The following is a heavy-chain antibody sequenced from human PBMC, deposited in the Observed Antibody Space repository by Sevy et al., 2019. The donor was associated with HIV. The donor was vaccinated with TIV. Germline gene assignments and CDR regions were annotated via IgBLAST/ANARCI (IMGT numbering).Heavy chain of an antibody. CDR3: ARDYSSSWYGPGYYYMDV. J-gene: IGHJ6*03. CDR1: GFTVSSNY. D-gene: IGHD6-13*01. V-gene: IGHV3-53*01. Sequence: GGSLRLSCAASGFTVSSNYMSWVRQAPGKGLEWVSVIYSGGSTYYADSVKGRFTISRDNSKNTLYLQMNSLRAEDTAVYNCARDYSSSWYGPGYYYMDVWGKGTTVTVSS. CDR2: IYSGGST.